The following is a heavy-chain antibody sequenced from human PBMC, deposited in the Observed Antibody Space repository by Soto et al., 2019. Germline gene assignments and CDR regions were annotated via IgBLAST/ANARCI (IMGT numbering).Heavy chain of an antibody. Sequence: QVQLVQSGAEVKKPGSSVKVSCKASGGTFSSYAISWVRQAPGQGLEWMGGIIPIFGTANYAPQFQGRVTLTADDSADTAYTKLSSRRSEDTAVYYCASGGYGAVSSYSPYYYYGMDVSGEGTTVTVSS. J-gene: IGHJ6*04. CDR2: IIPIFGTA. D-gene: IGHD5-18*01. CDR3: ASGGYGAVSSYSPYYYYGMDV. V-gene: IGHV1-69*01. CDR1: GGTFSSYA.